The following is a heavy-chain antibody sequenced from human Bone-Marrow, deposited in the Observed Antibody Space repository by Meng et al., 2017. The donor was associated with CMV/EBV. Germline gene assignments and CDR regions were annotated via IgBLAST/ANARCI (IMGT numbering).Heavy chain of an antibody. V-gene: IGHV3-9*01. D-gene: IGHD6-6*01. J-gene: IGHJ4*02. Sequence: SLKISCAASGFTFDDYAMHWVRQAPGKGLEWVSGISWNSGTIGYADSVKGRFTISRDNAKNSLYLQMNSLRAEDTAFYYCAKGRFEYTSSSIDYRGQGTLVTVSS. CDR3: AKGRFEYTSSSIDY. CDR2: ISWNSGTI. CDR1: GFTFDDYA.